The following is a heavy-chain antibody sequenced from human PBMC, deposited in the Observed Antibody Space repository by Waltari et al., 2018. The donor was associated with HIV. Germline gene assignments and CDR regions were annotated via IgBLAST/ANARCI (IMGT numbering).Heavy chain of an antibody. CDR2: IYHSGNP. V-gene: IGHV4-39*07. J-gene: IGHJ4*02. D-gene: IGHD6-13*01. CDR3: ARAGTIAAARY. CDR1: GDSISRSSYY. Sequence: QLQLQESGSGLVKPSESLSLTCTVSGDSISRSSYYLGWIRQPPGKGLEWIGSIYHSGNPFFAPSLVRRVTISVDPSKTRFSLRLTSGTTTDPAVYDCARAGTIAAARYWGQGTLVTVSS.